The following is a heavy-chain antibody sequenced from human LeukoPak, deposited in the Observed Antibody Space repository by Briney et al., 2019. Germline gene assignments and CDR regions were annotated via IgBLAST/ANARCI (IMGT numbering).Heavy chain of an antibody. D-gene: IGHD3-10*01. CDR2: ISSSSSYI. CDR1: GFTFSSYS. CDR3: ARDHLVRGVMAY. Sequence: GGSLRLSCAASGFTFSSYSMNWVRQAPGKGLEWVSYISSSSSYIYYADSVKGRFTISRDNAKNSLYLQMNSLRAEDTAVYYCARDHLVRGVMAYWGQGTLVSVSS. V-gene: IGHV3-21*01. J-gene: IGHJ4*02.